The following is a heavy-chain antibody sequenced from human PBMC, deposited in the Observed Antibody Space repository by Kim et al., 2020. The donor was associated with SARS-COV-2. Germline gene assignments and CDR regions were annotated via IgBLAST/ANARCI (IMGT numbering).Heavy chain of an antibody. Sequence: ADAVKGRFTVSRDNSKNSLYLQMNSLRAEDTAVYYCAKDSDYYDSSGYYYWGQGTLVTVSS. D-gene: IGHD3-22*01. V-gene: IGHV3-23*01. CDR3: AKDSDYYDSSGYYY. J-gene: IGHJ4*02.